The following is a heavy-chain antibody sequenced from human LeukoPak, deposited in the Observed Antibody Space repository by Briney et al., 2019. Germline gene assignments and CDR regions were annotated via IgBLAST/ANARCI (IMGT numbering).Heavy chain of an antibody. CDR2: IYYSGST. J-gene: IGHJ4*02. Sequence: SETLSLTCTVSGGSISNGDHYWSWIRQHPGKGLEWIGHIYYSGSTYYNPSLKSRVTISVDTSKNQFSLKLSSVTAADTAVYFCATWGITGTTEIDYWGQGTLVTVSS. CDR1: GGSISNGDHY. CDR3: ATWGITGTTEIDY. D-gene: IGHD1-20*01. V-gene: IGHV4-31*03.